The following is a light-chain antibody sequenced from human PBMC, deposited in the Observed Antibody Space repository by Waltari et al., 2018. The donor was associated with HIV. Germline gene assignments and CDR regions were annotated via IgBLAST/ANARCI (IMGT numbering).Light chain of an antibody. Sequence: QSALTQPPSAPGPPGQSVTIPCTGSSSVVGGDTYVPWYQQHPGKAPKLIIYEVRKRPSGVPYRFSGSKSGNTASLTVSGLQAEDEADYYCSSYSANNSFDVFGTGTKVTVL. CDR1: SSVVGGDTY. CDR3: SSYSANNSFDV. V-gene: IGLV2-8*01. CDR2: EVR. J-gene: IGLJ1*01.